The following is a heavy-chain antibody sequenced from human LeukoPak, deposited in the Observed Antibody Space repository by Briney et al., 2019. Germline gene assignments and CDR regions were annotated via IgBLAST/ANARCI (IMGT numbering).Heavy chain of an antibody. CDR3: ASSGQCTNGLCRDVGYMDV. CDR2: ISYSGNT. V-gene: IGHV4-59*11. CDR1: GGSINSHY. Sequence: SETLSLTCTVSGGSINSHYWSWVRQPPGKGLVWIGYISYSGNTNYNPSLKSRVTISMHTSKNQLSLKLNSVTAADTAVYYCASSGQCTNGLCRDVGYMDVWGKGTTVTVSS. J-gene: IGHJ6*03. D-gene: IGHD2-8*01.